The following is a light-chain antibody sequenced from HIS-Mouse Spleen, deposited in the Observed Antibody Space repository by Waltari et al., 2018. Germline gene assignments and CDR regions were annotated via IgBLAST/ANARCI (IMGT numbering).Light chain of an antibody. CDR3: SSYTSSSTYV. CDR2: DVS. V-gene: IGLV2-14*03. CDR1: RRDVGGYNY. Sequence: QSALTQPASVSGSPGQSIPIPFPGTRRDVGGYNYVSWYQQHPGKAPKLMIYDVSNRPSGVSNRFSGSKSGNTASLTISGLQAEDEADYYCSSYTSSSTYVFGTGTKVTVL. J-gene: IGLJ1*01.